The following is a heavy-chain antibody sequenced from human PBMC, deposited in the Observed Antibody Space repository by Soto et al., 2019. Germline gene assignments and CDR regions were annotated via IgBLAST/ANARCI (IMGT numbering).Heavy chain of an antibody. CDR2: IYYSGST. D-gene: IGHD6-13*01. Sequence: SETLSLTCTVSGGSIGSSSYYWGWIRQAPGKELGWIGSIYYSGSTYYNPSLKSRVTISVDTSKNQFSLKLSSVTAADTAVYYCASCIAAAGTLADYYYYGMDVWGQGNTV. J-gene: IGHJ6*02. V-gene: IGHV4-39*01. CDR3: ASCIAAAGTLADYYYYGMDV. CDR1: GGSIGSSSYY.